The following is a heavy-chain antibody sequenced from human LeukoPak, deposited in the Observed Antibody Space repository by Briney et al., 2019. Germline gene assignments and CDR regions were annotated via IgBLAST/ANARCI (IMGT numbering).Heavy chain of an antibody. D-gene: IGHD3-3*01. CDR1: GFTFSSYA. Sequence: GGSLRLSCAASGFTFSSYAMSWVRQAPGKGLEWVSAISGSGGSTYYADSVKGRFAISRDNAKNSLYLQMNSLRAEDTALYHCARAPYYDFWSGSPDDAFDIWGQGTMVTVSS. J-gene: IGHJ3*02. V-gene: IGHV3-23*01. CDR2: ISGSGGST. CDR3: ARAPYYDFWSGSPDDAFDI.